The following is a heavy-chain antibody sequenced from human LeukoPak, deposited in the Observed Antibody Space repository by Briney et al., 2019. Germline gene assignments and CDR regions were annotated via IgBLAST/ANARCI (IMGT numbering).Heavy chain of an antibody. V-gene: IGHV3-23*01. CDR3: AKDHPDYWGANWFDP. Sequence: PGGSLRLSCAASGFTFSSYAMTWVRQAPGKGLEWVSAISGSGGSTYYADSVKGRFTISRDNSKNTLFLQMNSLRAEDTAVYYCAKDHPDYWGANWFDPWGQGTLVTVSS. J-gene: IGHJ5*02. CDR2: ISGSGGST. CDR1: GFTFSSYA. D-gene: IGHD7-27*01.